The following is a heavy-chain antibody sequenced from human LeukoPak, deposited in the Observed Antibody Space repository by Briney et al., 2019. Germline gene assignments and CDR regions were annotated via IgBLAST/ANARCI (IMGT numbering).Heavy chain of an antibody. Sequence: ASVKVSFKASGYTLTSDYMHWVRQAPGQGLEWMGIINPSGDRTSYAQKFQGRVTMTRDTSTSTVYMELNSLRSEDTAVYYCARSHYYDSSVPHYWGQGTLVTVSS. CDR2: INPSGDRT. CDR3: ARSHYYDSSVPHY. V-gene: IGHV1-46*01. J-gene: IGHJ4*02. CDR1: GYTLTSDY. D-gene: IGHD3-22*01.